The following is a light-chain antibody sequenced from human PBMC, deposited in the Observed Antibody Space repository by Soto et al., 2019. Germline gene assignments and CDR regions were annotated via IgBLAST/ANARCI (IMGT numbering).Light chain of an antibody. CDR3: QQYYDWPRT. CDR2: GES. V-gene: IGKV3-15*01. CDR1: QSVSSN. Sequence: EIVMTQSPATRSVSPGERATLSCRASQSVSSNLAWYQQKPGQAPRLLIYGESARATGIPARFSGSGSGTEFTLTISSLKSEDFAVYFCQQYYDWPRTFGQGTKV. J-gene: IGKJ1*01.